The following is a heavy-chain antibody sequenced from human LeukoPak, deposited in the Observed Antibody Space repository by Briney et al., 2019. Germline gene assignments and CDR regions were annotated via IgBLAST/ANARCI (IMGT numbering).Heavy chain of an antibody. V-gene: IGHV3-7*01. CDR2: IKEDGSEK. Sequence: GGSLRLSCAASGFTFSSFWMNWVRQAPGKGPEWVANIKEDGSEKYYVDSVKGRFTISRDNAKNSLYLQMNSLRAEDTAVYYCARRYYDNFDYWGQGTLVTVSS. J-gene: IGHJ4*02. CDR3: ARRYYDNFDY. CDR1: GFTFSSFW. D-gene: IGHD3-22*01.